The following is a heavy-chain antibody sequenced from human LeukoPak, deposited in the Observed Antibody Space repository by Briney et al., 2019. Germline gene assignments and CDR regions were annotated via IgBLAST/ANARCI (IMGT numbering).Heavy chain of an antibody. D-gene: IGHD6-19*01. CDR2: IYYSGST. Sequence: PSETLSLTCTVSGGSISSYYWSWVRQPPGKGLEWIGYIYYSGSTNYNPSLKSRVTISLDTSKNQFSLKLSSVTAADTAVYHCARGSGSSGKIDYGGQGTLVTVSS. CDR1: GGSISSYY. CDR3: ARGSGSSGKIDY. J-gene: IGHJ4*02. V-gene: IGHV4-59*01.